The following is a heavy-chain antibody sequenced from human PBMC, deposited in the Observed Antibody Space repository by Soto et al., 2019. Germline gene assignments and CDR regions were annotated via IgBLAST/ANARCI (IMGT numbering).Heavy chain of an antibody. D-gene: IGHD3-3*01. Sequence: VGSLRLSCAASGFIFNTFTMSWVRQAPGKGLEWVSSISGSGVSTYYADSVKGRFTISRDNSKNTLYLQMSNLRAEDTAVYYCTRHSSYDFWSGYLYWGQGTRVTVSS. J-gene: IGHJ4*02. CDR2: ISGSGVST. V-gene: IGHV3-23*01. CDR3: TRHSSYDFWSGYLY. CDR1: GFIFNTFT.